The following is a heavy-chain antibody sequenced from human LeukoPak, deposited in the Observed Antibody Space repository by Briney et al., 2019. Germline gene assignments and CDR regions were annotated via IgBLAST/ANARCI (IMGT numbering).Heavy chain of an antibody. D-gene: IGHD1-26*01. V-gene: IGHV4-61*01. Sequence: ETSETLSLTCTVSGGSVSSGSYYWSWIRQPPGKGLEWFGYIYYSGSTNYTPSLKSRVTISVDTSKNQFSLKLSSVTAADTAVYYCARDGIGGFDYWGQGPLVTVSS. J-gene: IGHJ4*02. CDR1: GGSVSSGSYY. CDR2: IYYSGST. CDR3: ARDGIGGFDY.